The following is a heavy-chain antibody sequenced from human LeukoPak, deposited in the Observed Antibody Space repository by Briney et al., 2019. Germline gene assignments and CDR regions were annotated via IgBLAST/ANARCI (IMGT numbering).Heavy chain of an antibody. D-gene: IGHD7-27*01. J-gene: IGHJ4*02. CDR1: GCTFSSYN. V-gene: IGHV3-48*01. CDR3: ASFLGRTLY. Sequence: PGGSLRLSCADSGCTFSSYNMNWVRQAPGKGLEWVSYISSSSSTINYADSVKGRFTISRDNAKNSLYLQMNSLRAEDTAVYYCASFLGRTLYWGQRTLVTVSS. CDR2: ISSSSSTI.